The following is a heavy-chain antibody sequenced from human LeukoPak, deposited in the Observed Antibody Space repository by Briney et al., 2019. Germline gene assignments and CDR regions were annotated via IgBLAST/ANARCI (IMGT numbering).Heavy chain of an antibody. CDR3: ARDLSGIAGYTYGRGIDY. V-gene: IGHV3-21*01. CDR1: GFTFSSYS. J-gene: IGHJ4*02. Sequence: GGSLRLSCAASGFTFSSYSMNWVRQAPGKGLEWVSSISTSSSYIYYADSVKGRFTISRDNAKNSLYLQMNSLRAEDTAVYYCARDLSGIAGYTYGRGIDYWGQGTLVTVSS. CDR2: ISTSSSYI. D-gene: IGHD5-18*01.